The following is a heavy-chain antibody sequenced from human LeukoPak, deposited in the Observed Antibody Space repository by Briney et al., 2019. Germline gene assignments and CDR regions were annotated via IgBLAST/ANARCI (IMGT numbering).Heavy chain of an antibody. CDR2: IYHSGST. Sequence: PSETLSLTCTVSGYSISSGYYWGWIRQPPGKGLEWIGCIYHSGSTYYNPSLKSRVTISVDTSKNQFSLKLSSVTAADTAVYYCARDVEASSRRHDYWGQGTLVTVSS. J-gene: IGHJ4*02. CDR3: ARDVEASSRRHDY. V-gene: IGHV4-38-2*02. CDR1: GYSISSGYY. D-gene: IGHD5-24*01.